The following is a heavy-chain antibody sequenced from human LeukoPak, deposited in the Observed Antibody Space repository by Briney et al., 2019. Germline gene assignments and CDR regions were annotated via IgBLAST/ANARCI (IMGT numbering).Heavy chain of an antibody. D-gene: IGHD2-21*02. Sequence: SETLSLTCAVYGGSFSGYYWSWIRQPPGKGLEWIGEVYHSGITNYYPSLKSRVTISIEKSKNQFSLKLSSVTAADTAVYYCAGAYCGGDCYSGRAFDIWGQGTMVTVSS. CDR1: GGSFSGYY. V-gene: IGHV4-34*01. CDR3: AGAYCGGDCYSGRAFDI. J-gene: IGHJ3*02. CDR2: VYHSGIT.